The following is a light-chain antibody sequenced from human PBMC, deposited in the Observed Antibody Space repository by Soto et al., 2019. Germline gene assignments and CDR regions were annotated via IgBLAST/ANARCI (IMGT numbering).Light chain of an antibody. CDR2: KAP. Sequence: DIQMTQSPSTLSASVGDRVTITCRASQSISSWLAWYQQKPGKAPKLLLYKAPSLESGVPSRFSGSGSGTEFTLTISSLQPDDFATYYCQQYNSWCTFGQGTKLEIK. V-gene: IGKV1-5*03. J-gene: IGKJ2*02. CDR3: QQYNSWCT. CDR1: QSISSW.